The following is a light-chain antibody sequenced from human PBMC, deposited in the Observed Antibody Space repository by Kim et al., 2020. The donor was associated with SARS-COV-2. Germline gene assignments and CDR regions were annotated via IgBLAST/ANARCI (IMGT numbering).Light chain of an antibody. CDR2: EDS. CDR1: ALPDQY. J-gene: IGLJ3*02. V-gene: IGLV3-25*03. CDR3: QSTDSSGSYEL. Sequence: PGQTTRITCSGDALPDQYVYWYQQKPGQAPVLLIYEDSVRPSGVPERFSGSSSETLATLTVTGVQVDDEADYYCQSTDSSGSYELFGGGTRLAVL.